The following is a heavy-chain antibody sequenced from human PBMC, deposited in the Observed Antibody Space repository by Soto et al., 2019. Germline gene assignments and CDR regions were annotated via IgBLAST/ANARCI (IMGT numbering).Heavy chain of an antibody. V-gene: IGHV1-8*01. Sequence: QVQLVQSGAEVKKPGASVKVSCKASGYSFTSYDINWVRQATGQGIEWMGWMNPNSGNTAYAQKFQGRVTMTRNTSISAADMELSSLRSEDTAVYDCASVKLDYFDYWGQGTLVTVSS. CDR3: ASVKLDYFDY. CDR1: GYSFTSYD. CDR2: MNPNSGNT. J-gene: IGHJ4*02.